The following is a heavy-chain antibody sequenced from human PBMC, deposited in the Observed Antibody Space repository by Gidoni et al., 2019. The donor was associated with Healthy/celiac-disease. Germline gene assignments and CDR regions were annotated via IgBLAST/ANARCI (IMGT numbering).Heavy chain of an antibody. CDR3: AKDLSRIAAGDFDY. V-gene: IGHV3-23*01. J-gene: IGHJ4*02. Sequence: EVQLLESGGGLVQPGGSLRLSCAASGFPFSSYAMSWVRQAPGKGLEWVSAISGSGGSKYYADSVKGRFTSSRDNSKNTLYLQMNSLRAEDTAVYYCAKDLSRIAAGDFDYWGQGTLVTVSS. CDR1: GFPFSSYA. CDR2: ISGSGGSK. D-gene: IGHD6-13*01.